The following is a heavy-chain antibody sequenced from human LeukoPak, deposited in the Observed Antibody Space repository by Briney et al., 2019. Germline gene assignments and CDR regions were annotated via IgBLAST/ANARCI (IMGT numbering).Heavy chain of an antibody. D-gene: IGHD3-3*01. CDR2: ISGSGGST. Sequence: PGGSLRLSCAASGFTLSSYAMSWVRQAPGKGLEWVSAISGSGGSTYYADSVKGRFTISRDNSKNTLYLQMNRLRAEDTAVYYCAKDRPLRFLEWHPDWGQGTLVTVSS. CDR3: AKDRPLRFLEWHPD. CDR1: GFTLSSYA. V-gene: IGHV3-23*01. J-gene: IGHJ1*01.